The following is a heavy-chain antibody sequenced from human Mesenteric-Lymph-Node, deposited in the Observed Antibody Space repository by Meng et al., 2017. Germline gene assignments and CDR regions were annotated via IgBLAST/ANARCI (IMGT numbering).Heavy chain of an antibody. V-gene: IGHV3-23*01. D-gene: IGHD3-10*01. Sequence: GESLKISCAASGFTFSTYAMNWVRQAPGKGLEWVSVISSSITTTYYADSVKGRFTISRDNSKNTLYLQMNSLRAEDTAVYYCGREPSFGEHDYWGQGTLVTVSS. J-gene: IGHJ4*02. CDR3: GREPSFGEHDY. CDR1: GFTFSTYA. CDR2: ISSSITTT.